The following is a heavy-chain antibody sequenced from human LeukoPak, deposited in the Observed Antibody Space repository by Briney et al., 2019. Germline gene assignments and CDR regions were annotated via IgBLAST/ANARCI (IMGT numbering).Heavy chain of an antibody. D-gene: IGHD3-3*01. CDR3: ARDNFWSGYYEDYYYYMDV. CDR2: INWNGGST. Sequence: PGGSLRLSCAASGFTFDDYGMSWVRHAPGKGREWVSGINWNGGSTGYADSVKGRFTISRDNAKNSLYLQMNSLRAEDTALYHCARDNFWSGYYEDYYYYMDVWGKGTTVTVSS. J-gene: IGHJ6*03. V-gene: IGHV3-20*01. CDR1: GFTFDDYG.